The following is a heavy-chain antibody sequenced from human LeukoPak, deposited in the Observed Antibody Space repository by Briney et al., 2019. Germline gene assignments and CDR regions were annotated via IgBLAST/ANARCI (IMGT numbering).Heavy chain of an antibody. D-gene: IGHD2-2*01. J-gene: IGHJ5*02. CDR3: AKDYVSYCSSTSCYNWFDP. CDR2: ISYDGSNK. CDR1: GFTFSSYG. V-gene: IGHV3-30*18. Sequence: VGSLRLSCAASGFTFSSYGMHWVRQAPGKGLEWVAVISYDGSNKYYADSVKGRFTISRDNSKNTLYLQMDSLRAEDTAVYYCAKDYVSYCSSTSCYNWFDPWGQGTLVTVSS.